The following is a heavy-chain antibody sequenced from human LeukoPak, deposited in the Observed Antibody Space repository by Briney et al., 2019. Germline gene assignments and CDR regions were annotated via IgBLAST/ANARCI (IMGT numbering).Heavy chain of an antibody. D-gene: IGHD5-18*01. CDR3: ARGRSYGFDFDS. V-gene: IGHV4-61*01. CDR2: KYYSGST. CDR1: GVSINSCCYY. Sequence: PSETLSLTCDVSGVSINSCCYYWTWIRQPPGKGLEWIAYKYYSGSTRYNSSLRSRLTISLDSSKNQFSLRLTSVTAADTPVYYCARGRSYGFDFDSWGPGTLVIVSS. J-gene: IGHJ4*02.